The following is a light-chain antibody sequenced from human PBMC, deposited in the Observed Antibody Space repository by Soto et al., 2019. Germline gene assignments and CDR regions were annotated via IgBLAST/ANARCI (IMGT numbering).Light chain of an antibody. V-gene: IGLV2-8*01. CDR2: EVN. CDR3: SSYAGSNNYVV. J-gene: IGLJ2*01. CDR1: SNDVGGYNH. Sequence: QSALTQPPSASGSPGQSVTISCTGTSNDVGGYNHVSWYQHHPGKAPKLIIYEVNSRPSGVPDRFSGSKSGNTASLTVSGLQAEDESDYYCSSYAGSNNYVVFGGGTQLTVL.